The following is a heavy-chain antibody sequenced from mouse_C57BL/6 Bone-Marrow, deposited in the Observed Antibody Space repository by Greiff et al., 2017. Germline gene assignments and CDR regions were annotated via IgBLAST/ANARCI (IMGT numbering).Heavy chain of an antibody. J-gene: IGHJ1*03. CDR1: GFNIKDDY. CDR2: IDPENGDT. CDR3: TNITTVVATRWYFDV. D-gene: IGHD1-1*01. Sequence: ESGAELVRPGASVKLSCTASGFNIKDDYMHWVKQRPEQGLEWIGWIDPENGDTEYASKFQGKATITADTSSNTAYLQLSSLTSEDTAVYYCTNITTVVATRWYFDVWGTGTTVTVSS. V-gene: IGHV14-4*01.